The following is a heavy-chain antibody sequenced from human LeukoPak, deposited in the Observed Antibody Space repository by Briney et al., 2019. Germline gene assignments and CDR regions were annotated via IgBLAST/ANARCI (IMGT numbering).Heavy chain of an antibody. CDR3: ARDLGISGWYAPPLGYFDY. D-gene: IGHD6-19*01. J-gene: IGHJ4*02. Sequence: ASVKVSCKASGYTFTGYCMHWVRQAPGQGLEWMGWINPKSGGTNYAQKCQGRVTMTRDTSISTTYMELSRLRSDDTAVYYCARDLGISGWYAPPLGYFDYWGQGTLVTVSS. V-gene: IGHV1-2*02. CDR2: INPKSGGT. CDR1: GYTFTGYC.